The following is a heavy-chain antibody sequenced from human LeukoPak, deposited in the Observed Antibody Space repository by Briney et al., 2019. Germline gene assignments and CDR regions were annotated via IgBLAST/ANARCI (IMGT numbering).Heavy chain of an antibody. D-gene: IGHD3-16*01. CDR2: IYPGDSDT. CDR1: GSTFTSYW. CDR3: ARPQDIYTAFDY. Sequence: GGPLKISCQGSGSTFTSYWIGWAGQLPGKGLEWMGIIYPGDSDTSNRPSFQGQVTISAAKSISTAYLQWSSLKASDTAMYYCARPQDIYTAFDYWGQGTLVTVSS. J-gene: IGHJ4*02. V-gene: IGHV5-51*01.